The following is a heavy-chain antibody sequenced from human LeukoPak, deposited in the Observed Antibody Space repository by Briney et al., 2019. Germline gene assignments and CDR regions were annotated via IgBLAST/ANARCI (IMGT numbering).Heavy chain of an antibody. Sequence: GASVKVSCKTSGGTFSNYAISWVRQPPGQGLEWLGRIIPLLAIPNYAQKFQGRVTITADKSTSTAYMELSSLRSEDTAVYYCARSYYDSSGYYYLFDYWGQGTLVTVSS. CDR3: ARSYYDSSGYYYLFDY. J-gene: IGHJ4*02. V-gene: IGHV1-69*04. CDR1: GGTFSNYA. D-gene: IGHD3-22*01. CDR2: IIPLLAIP.